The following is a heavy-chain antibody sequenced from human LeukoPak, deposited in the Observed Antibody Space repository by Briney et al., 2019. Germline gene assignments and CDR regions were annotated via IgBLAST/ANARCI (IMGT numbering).Heavy chain of an antibody. CDR2: INSDGSST. V-gene: IGHV3-74*01. J-gene: IGHJ4*02. CDR1: GFTFSRYW. D-gene: IGHD6-19*01. CDR3: ARGPWSSGWYFDY. Sequence: PGGSLRLSCAASGFTFSRYWMHWVRQAPGKGLVWVSRINSDGSSTSYADSVKGRFIISRDNAKNTLYLQMNSLRAEDTAVYYCARGPWSSGWYFDYWGQGTLVTVSS.